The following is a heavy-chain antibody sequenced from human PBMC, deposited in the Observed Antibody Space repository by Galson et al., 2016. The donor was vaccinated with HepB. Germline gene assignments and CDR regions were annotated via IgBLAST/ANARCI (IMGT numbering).Heavy chain of an antibody. J-gene: IGHJ4*02. V-gene: IGHV3-74*03. Sequence: SLRLSCAASGFTFSNYWMNWVRQAPGKGLVWVSRIVSDGSTSTYADSVKGRFISSRDNARNTLSLQMNDLRVEDTAVYYCARGDGTGYHQSPYYWGQGTLVTVSS. D-gene: IGHD3-10*01. CDR1: GFTFSNYW. CDR3: ARGDGTGYHQSPYY. CDR2: IVSDGSTS.